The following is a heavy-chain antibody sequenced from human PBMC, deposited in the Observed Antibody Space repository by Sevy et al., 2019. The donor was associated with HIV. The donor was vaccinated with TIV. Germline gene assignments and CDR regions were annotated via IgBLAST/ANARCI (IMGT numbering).Heavy chain of an antibody. CDR1: GGSISSSNW. Sequence: SETLSLTCDVSGGSISSSNWWSWVRQSPGKGLEWIGEIYHKGTINYNPSLKSQVTISVDKSQNQFSLKLNSVTAADTAVYYCAAATGTDIVGYYFYSWGQGTLVTVSS. CDR2: IYHKGTI. CDR3: AAATGTDIVGYYFYS. J-gene: IGHJ4*02. V-gene: IGHV4-4*02. D-gene: IGHD3-22*01.